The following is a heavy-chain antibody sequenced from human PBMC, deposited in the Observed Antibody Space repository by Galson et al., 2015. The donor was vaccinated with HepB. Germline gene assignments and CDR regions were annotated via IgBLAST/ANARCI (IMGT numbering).Heavy chain of an antibody. Sequence: SLRLSCAASGFTFGNYGMHWVRQAPGKGLEWVAVIWNDGNNRYYSDSVKGRFSISRDNSKNTLYLQMNSLRAEDTAMYYCAKDAYKSSYYFDSWGQGALGTGSS. D-gene: IGHD3-16*01. CDR2: IWNDGNNR. J-gene: IGHJ4*02. CDR3: AKDAYKSSYYFDS. CDR1: GFTFGNYG. V-gene: IGHV3-33*06.